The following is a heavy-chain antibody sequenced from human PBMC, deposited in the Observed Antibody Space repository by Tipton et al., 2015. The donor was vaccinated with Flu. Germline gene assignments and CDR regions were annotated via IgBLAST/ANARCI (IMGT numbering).Heavy chain of an antibody. V-gene: IGHV6-1*01. D-gene: IGHD1-20*01. Sequence: LVKPTQTLSLTCAISGDSVSSNSAAWNWIRQSPSRGLEWLGRTYYRSKWYNDYAVSVKSRITINPDTSKNQFSLQLNSVTPEDTSVYYCARDLDNWNYNSYYGMDVWGQGTTVSVSS. CDR1: GDSVSSNSAA. J-gene: IGHJ6*02. CDR3: ARDLDNWNYNSYYGMDV. CDR2: TYYRSKWYN.